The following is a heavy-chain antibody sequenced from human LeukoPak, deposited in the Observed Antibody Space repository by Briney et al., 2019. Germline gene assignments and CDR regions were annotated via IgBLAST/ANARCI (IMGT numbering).Heavy chain of an antibody. V-gene: IGHV4-4*07. CDR3: AKPLYASGSYHFDS. Sequence: SETLSLTCTVSGGSISSYYWSWIRQPAGKGLEWIGRIYTSGSTNYNPSLKSRVTMSVDTSKNQFSLKVNSVTAADTAVYYCAKPLYASGSYHFDSWGQGTLVTVSS. CDR1: GGSISSYY. CDR2: IYTSGST. D-gene: IGHD3-10*01. J-gene: IGHJ4*02.